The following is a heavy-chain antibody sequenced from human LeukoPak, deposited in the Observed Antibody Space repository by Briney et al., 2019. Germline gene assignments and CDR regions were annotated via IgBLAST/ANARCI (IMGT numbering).Heavy chain of an antibody. CDR2: ISGSGGST. Sequence: GGSLRLSCAASGFTFSTYAMSWVRQAPGKGLEWVSSISGSGGSTYYADSVKGRFTISRDNAKNSLYLQMNSLRAEDTAVYYCARVEQQLVRGYYYYYMDVWGKGTTVTVSS. CDR1: GFTFSTYA. D-gene: IGHD6-13*01. V-gene: IGHV3-23*01. J-gene: IGHJ6*03. CDR3: ARVEQQLVRGYYYYYMDV.